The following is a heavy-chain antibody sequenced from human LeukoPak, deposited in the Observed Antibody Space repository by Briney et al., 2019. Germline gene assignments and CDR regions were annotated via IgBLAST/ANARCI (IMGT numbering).Heavy chain of an antibody. CDR1: GDSISSSY. CDR2: IYISGYT. CDR3: ARDCSGGRCYEGVLDN. V-gene: IGHV4-4*07. Sequence: SETLSLTCTVSGDSISSSYWSWIRQPAGKGLEWIGRIYISGYTNYNPSLKSRVTMSVDTSKDQFSLNVRSVTAADTAVYYCARDCSGGRCYEGVLDNWGQGTLVTVSS. J-gene: IGHJ4*02. D-gene: IGHD2-15*01.